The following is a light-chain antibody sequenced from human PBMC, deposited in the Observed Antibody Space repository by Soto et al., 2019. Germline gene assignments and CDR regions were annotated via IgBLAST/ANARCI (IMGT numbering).Light chain of an antibody. V-gene: IGKV1-5*01. J-gene: IGKJ5*01. CDR3: QQYNIYSIT. CDR1: QSISSW. CDR2: DAS. Sequence: DIQMNKSPSTLSASVGDRVTITCRASQSISSWLAWYQQKPGKAPKLLIYDASSLQSGVPSRFSGSGSGTQFTLTISSLQPDDFATYFCQQYNIYSITFGQLTLLEVK.